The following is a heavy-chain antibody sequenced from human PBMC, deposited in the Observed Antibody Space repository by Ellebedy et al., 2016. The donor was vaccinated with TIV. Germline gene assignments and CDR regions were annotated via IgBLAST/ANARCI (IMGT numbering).Heavy chain of an antibody. D-gene: IGHD4-17*01. CDR2: IYYSGST. Sequence: SETLSLTCTVSGGSISSSSYYWGWIRQPPGKGLEWIGSIYYSGSTYYNPSLKSRVTISVDTSKNQFSLKLSSVTAADTAVYYCASVDYGDRFDYWGQGTQVIVSS. CDR1: GGSISSSSYY. CDR3: ASVDYGDRFDY. V-gene: IGHV4-39*07. J-gene: IGHJ4*02.